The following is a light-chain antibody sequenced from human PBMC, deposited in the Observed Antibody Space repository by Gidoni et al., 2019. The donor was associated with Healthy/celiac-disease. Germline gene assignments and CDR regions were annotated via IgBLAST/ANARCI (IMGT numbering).Light chain of an antibody. CDR1: QSVSSSY. CDR2: GAS. CDR3: QQYGSSRGYT. Sequence: IVLTQSPGTLSLSPGEIATLSCRASQSVSSSYLAWYQQKPGQAPRLLIYGASSRATGIPNRFSGSGSGTDFTLTISRLEPEDFAVYYCQQYGSSRGYTFGQGTKLEIK. J-gene: IGKJ2*01. V-gene: IGKV3-20*01.